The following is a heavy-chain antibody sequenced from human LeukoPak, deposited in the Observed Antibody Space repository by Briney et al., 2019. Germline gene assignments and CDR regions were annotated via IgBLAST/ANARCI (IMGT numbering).Heavy chain of an antibody. D-gene: IGHD6-19*01. CDR3: ASDIAVAGTSGTAFDI. V-gene: IGHV3-21*01. J-gene: IGHJ3*02. CDR2: ISSSSSYI. Sequence: PGGSLRLSCAASGFTFSSYSMNWVRQAPGKGLEWVSSISSSSSYIYYADSVKGRFTISRDNAKNSLYLQMNSLRAEDTAVYYCASDIAVAGTSGTAFDIWGLGTMVTVSS. CDR1: GFTFSSYS.